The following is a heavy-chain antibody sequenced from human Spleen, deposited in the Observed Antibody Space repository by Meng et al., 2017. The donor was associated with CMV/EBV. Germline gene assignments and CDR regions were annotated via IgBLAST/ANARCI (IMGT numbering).Heavy chain of an antibody. CDR1: GGTFSSYA. Sequence: ASVKVSCKASGGTFSSYAISWVRQAPGQGLEWMGWINPKSGGTNYAQKFQGRVTMTRDTSISTAYMELSRLRSDDTAVYYCARVFLNYDFWSGFHFDYWGQGTLVTVSS. D-gene: IGHD3-3*01. V-gene: IGHV1-2*02. CDR3: ARVFLNYDFWSGFHFDY. CDR2: INPKSGGT. J-gene: IGHJ4*02.